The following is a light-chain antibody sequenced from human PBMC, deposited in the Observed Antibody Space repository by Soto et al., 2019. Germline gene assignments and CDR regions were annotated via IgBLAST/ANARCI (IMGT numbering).Light chain of an antibody. Sequence: DIVMTQSPDSLAVSLGERAIINCKSSQSVLYSSNNKNYLAWYQQKPGQPPKLLIYWASTRESGVPDLFSGSGSGTDFTLTISSLQAEDVAVYYCQQYYSTPLLTFGGGTKVEIK. J-gene: IGKJ4*01. CDR3: QQYYSTPLLT. CDR2: WAS. V-gene: IGKV4-1*01. CDR1: QSVLYSSNNKNY.